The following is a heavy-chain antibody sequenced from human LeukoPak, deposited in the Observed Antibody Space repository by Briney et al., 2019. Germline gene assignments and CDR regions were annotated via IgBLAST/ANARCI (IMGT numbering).Heavy chain of an antibody. CDR1: GFTFTGHT. CDR2: IGGRDDRT. CDR3: AKDPNHLYDFWSGYK. V-gene: IGHV3-23*01. D-gene: IGHD3-3*01. J-gene: IGHJ4*02. Sequence: SGGSLRLSCAASGFTFTGHTMTWLRQAPGKGLEWVSIIGGRDDRTYYADSVGGRFTISRDNSKNILYLQMNSLRAEDTAVYYCAKDPNHLYDFWSGYKWGQGTLVTVSS.